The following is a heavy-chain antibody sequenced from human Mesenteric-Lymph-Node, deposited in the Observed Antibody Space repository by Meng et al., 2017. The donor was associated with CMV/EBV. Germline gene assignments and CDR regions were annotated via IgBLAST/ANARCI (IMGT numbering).Heavy chain of an antibody. CDR2: IRYDGSNK. CDR3: AKETYDFWSCWYYYGMDV. D-gene: IGHD3-3*01. J-gene: IGHJ6*02. V-gene: IGHV3-30*02. CDR1: GFTFSSYG. Sequence: GGSLRLSCAASGFTFSSYGMHWVRQAPGKGLEWVAFIRYDGSNKYYADSVKGRFTISRDNSKNTLYLQMNSLRAEDTAVYYCAKETYDFWSCWYYYGMDVWGQGTTVTVSS.